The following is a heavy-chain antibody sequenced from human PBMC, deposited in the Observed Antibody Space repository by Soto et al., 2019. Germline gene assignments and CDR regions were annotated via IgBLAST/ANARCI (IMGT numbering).Heavy chain of an antibody. Sequence: QVQLVQSGAEVKKPGSSVKVSCKAPGGTFSTYAISWVRQAPGQGLEWVGGVIPIFGTPKDAQKFQGRVTITADESTSTGYMELRSLRSEDTAVYYCARSQGGSSSLDIYYYYYYGMDVWGQGTTVTVSS. V-gene: IGHV1-69*01. CDR2: VIPIFGTP. D-gene: IGHD2-15*01. CDR3: ARSQGGSSSLDIYYYYYYGMDV. J-gene: IGHJ6*02. CDR1: GGTFSTYA.